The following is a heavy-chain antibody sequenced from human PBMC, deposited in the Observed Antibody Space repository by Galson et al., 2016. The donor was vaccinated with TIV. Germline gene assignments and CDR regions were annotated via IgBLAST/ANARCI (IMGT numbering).Heavy chain of an antibody. J-gene: IGHJ6*03. D-gene: IGHD5-18*01. Sequence: QSGAEVKKPGEFLKISCRGPGYSFSDYWIAWVRQMPGKGLEWMGIIYPGDSHTKYSPSFQGQVTISADKSTSTAYLQWSNLKASDSVMYYCARQPRTAMVQLDDYYYFDVWGKGTTVTVSS. CDR3: ARQPRTAMVQLDDYYYFDV. CDR1: GYSFSDYW. V-gene: IGHV5-51*01. CDR2: IYPGDSHT.